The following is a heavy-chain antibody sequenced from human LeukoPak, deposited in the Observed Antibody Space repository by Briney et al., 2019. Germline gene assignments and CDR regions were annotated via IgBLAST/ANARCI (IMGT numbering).Heavy chain of an antibody. Sequence: GGSLRLSCAVSGFSVSSFGMSWVRQAPGRGLEWISAISVDGESAYCADSVKGRFIISRDNSKNTLYLQLSSLRAEDTAVCYCAQGYLSGWYPYWGLGSLVSVSS. J-gene: IGHJ4*02. D-gene: IGHD6-19*01. CDR1: GFSVSSFG. CDR3: AQGYLSGWYPY. V-gene: IGHV3-23*01. CDR2: ISVDGESA.